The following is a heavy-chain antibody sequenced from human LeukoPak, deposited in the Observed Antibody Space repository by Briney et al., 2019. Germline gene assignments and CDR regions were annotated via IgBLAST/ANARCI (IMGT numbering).Heavy chain of an antibody. CDR1: GDSVSSNSAD. V-gene: IGHV6-1*01. Sequence: SQTLSLTFAISGDSVSSNSADWNWIRQSPSRGLEWLGRTYYKSKWYNDYDGSVRSRITINPDTSKNQFSLQLSSVTPEDTAVYYCTRGRITTFGAFDIWGQGTIVTVSS. CDR3: TRGRITTFGAFDI. CDR2: TYYKSKWYN. D-gene: IGHD1-1*01. J-gene: IGHJ3*02.